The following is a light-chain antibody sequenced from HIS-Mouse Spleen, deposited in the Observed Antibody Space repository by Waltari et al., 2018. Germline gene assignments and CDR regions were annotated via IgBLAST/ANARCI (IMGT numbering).Light chain of an antibody. Sequence: SYELTQPLSVSVSPGQTARITCSGAALPKQCAYWYQQKPGQAPVLVIYKDSERPSGIPERFSGSSSGTTVTLTISGVQAEDEADYYCQSADSSGTYVVFGGGTKLTVL. J-gene: IGLJ2*01. V-gene: IGLV3-25*03. CDR1: ALPKQC. CDR3: QSADSSGTYVV. CDR2: KDS.